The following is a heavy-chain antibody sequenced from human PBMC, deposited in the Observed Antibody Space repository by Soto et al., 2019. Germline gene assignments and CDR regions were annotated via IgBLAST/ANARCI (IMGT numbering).Heavy chain of an antibody. Sequence: GGSLRLSCTASAFVFHDYAMSWVRQAPGKGLEWVSTISRNAANRHYEDSVRGRITISRDNSKSTLYLEMTTLRDEYTAVYYCTIGPSTGHGDHWGQGTLVTVSS. CDR2: ISRNAANR. J-gene: IGHJ4*02. V-gene: IGHV3-23*01. CDR3: TIGPSTGHGDH. D-gene: IGHD2-8*02. CDR1: AFVFHDYA.